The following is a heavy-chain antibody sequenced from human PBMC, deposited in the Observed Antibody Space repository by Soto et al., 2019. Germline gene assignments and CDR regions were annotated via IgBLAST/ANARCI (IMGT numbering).Heavy chain of an antibody. CDR2: INPNSGDT. D-gene: IGHD1-26*01. Sequence: ASVKVSCKASGYTFTGYYVHWVRQAPGQGLEWMGWINPNSGDTYLAQRFQGRVTMNRDTSIGTAYMELRGLTSDDTAEYYCAKGGAIVAAGTRVYIYNAMDVWGQGTTVTVSS. J-gene: IGHJ6*02. CDR3: AKGGAIVAAGTRVYIYNAMDV. CDR1: GYTFTGYY. V-gene: IGHV1-2*02.